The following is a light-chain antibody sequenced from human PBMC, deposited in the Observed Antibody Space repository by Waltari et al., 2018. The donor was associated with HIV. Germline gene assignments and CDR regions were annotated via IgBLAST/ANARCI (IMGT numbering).Light chain of an antibody. CDR2: SSN. CDR1: SSNIGINT. J-gene: IGLJ3*02. Sequence: QSVLTQSPSASGTPGQRVTISCSGSSSNIGINTVNWYQHLPGTAPKLLIYSSNQRPSGVPDRFSGSKSGTSASLAISGLQSEDEADYYCAAWDDRLNGWVFGGGTKLTVL. V-gene: IGLV1-44*01. CDR3: AAWDDRLNGWV.